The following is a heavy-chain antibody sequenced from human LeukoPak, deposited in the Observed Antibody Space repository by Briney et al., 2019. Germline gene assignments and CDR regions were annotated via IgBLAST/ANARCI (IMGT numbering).Heavy chain of an antibody. CDR2: ISSGSDYI. V-gene: IGHV3-21*01. CDR3: ARMPAAIDY. CDR1: GFTFSSHT. D-gene: IGHD2-2*01. J-gene: IGHJ4*02. Sequence: PGGSLRLSCAASGFTFSSHTMIWVRQAPGKGLEWVSSISSGSDYIYYADSLKGRFTISRDNPTNSLYLQMNSLRVDDTALYYCARMPAAIDYWGQGTLVTVSS.